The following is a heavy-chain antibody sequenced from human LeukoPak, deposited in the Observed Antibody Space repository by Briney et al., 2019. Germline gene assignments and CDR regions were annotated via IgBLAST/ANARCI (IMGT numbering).Heavy chain of an antibody. CDR3: ARKNPDYLNNPDY. CDR1: GFTVSSNY. CDR2: VSGSGASK. D-gene: IGHD1-14*01. V-gene: IGHV3-23*01. Sequence: LTGASLRLSCAASGFTVSSNYMSSVRQAPGQGLEWDSTVSGSGASKYYADAVKGRFTISRDNSKNTLYLKMNRMRAEDTAVYYCARKNPDYLNNPDYWGQGTLVTVSP. J-gene: IGHJ4*02.